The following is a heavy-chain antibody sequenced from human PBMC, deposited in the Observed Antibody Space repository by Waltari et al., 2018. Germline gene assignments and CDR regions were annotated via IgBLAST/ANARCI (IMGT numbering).Heavy chain of an antibody. CDR3: ARGGSYTPDAFDI. V-gene: IGHV5-51*03. CDR2: NDPGNSDT. CDR1: GYSFTSYW. J-gene: IGHJ3*02. Sequence: EVQLVQSGAEVKKPGNSLKISCKVSGYSFTSYWLGWLRQMPGKGLGWRGINDPGNSDTRYSTSFQGQVTISADKSISTAYLQWSSLKAADTARYYCARGGSYTPDAFDIWGQGTMVTVSS. D-gene: IGHD1-26*01.